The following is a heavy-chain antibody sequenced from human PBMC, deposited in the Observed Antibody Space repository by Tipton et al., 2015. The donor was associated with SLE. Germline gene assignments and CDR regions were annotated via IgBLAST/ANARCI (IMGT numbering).Heavy chain of an antibody. V-gene: IGHV4-39*01. J-gene: IGHJ3*02. CDR3: ARSEGVGIDAFDI. CDR1: GGSISSSSYY. CDR2: LYYSETT. Sequence: TLSLTCTVAGGSISSSSYYWAWIRQPPGKGLEWIGSLYYSETTYYNPSLKSRVTISVGTSKNQFSLNLSSVTATDTAVYYCARSEGVGIDAFDIWGQGTMVTVSS. D-gene: IGHD1-26*01.